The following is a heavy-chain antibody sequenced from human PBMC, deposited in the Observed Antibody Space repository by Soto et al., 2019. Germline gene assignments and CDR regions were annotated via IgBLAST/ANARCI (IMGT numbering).Heavy chain of an antibody. D-gene: IGHD2-2*01. CDR1: GFTFSSYS. CDR2: ISSSSSYI. V-gene: IGHV3-21*01. Sequence: EVQLVESGGGLVKPGGSLRLSCAASGFTFSSYSMNWVRQAPGKGLEWVSSISSSSSYIYYADSVKGRFTISRDNAKNALYLQMNSPRAEDTAVYYCAGDCSSTSCYVGGFDYWGQGTLVTVAS. J-gene: IGHJ4*02. CDR3: AGDCSSTSCYVGGFDY.